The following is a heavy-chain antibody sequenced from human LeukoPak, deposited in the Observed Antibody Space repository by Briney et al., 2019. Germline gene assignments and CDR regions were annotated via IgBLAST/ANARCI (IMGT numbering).Heavy chain of an antibody. CDR2: ISSSSGYT. J-gene: IGHJ4*02. CDR1: SSSSHY. D-gene: IGHD6-19*01. V-gene: IGHV3-11*03. Sequence: SSSSHYWSWIRQAPGKGLEWVSYISSSSGYTNYADSVKGRFTISRDNAKNSLYVQMNSLRAEDTAVYYCARSTVSGWNFDYWGQGTLVTVSS. CDR3: ARSTVSGWNFDY.